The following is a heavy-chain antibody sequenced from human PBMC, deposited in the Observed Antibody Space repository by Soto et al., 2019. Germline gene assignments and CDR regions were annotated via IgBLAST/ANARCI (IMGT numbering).Heavy chain of an antibody. Sequence: GGSLRLSCAASGFTFSSYGMHWVRQAPGKGLEWVAVISYDGSNKYYADSVKGRFTISRDNSKNTLYLQMNSLRAEDTAVYYCAQNLIGHGQIHTSYGTDVWGQGTTVTVSS. D-gene: IGHD2-15*01. V-gene: IGHV3-30*18. CDR2: ISYDGSNK. CDR3: AQNLIGHGQIHTSYGTDV. CDR1: GFTFSSYG. J-gene: IGHJ6*02.